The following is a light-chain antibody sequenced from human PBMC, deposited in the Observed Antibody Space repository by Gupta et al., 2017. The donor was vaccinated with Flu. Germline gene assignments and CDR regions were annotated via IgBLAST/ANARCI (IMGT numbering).Light chain of an antibody. Sequence: EIVLTQSPATLSLSPGERATLSCRASQSIRNYLAWYQQKPGQDPRLLIHDASNRATGIPARLSGSGSGTDFTLTSSSLENEDFAVEDLQKSPNWLFGKGTKVKIK. V-gene: IGKV3-11*01. CDR3: QKSPNWL. CDR1: QSIRNY. J-gene: IGKJ1*01. CDR2: DAS.